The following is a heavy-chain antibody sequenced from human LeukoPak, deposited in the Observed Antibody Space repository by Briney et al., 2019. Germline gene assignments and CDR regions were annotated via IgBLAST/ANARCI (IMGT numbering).Heavy chain of an antibody. V-gene: IGHV3-15*01. Sequence: RGSLRLSCAASGFTFSNTWMTWVRQAPGRGLEWVGRIQSKTDGGRTDYAAPVKGRFTISRDDSKNTLYLQMYSLKTEDTAVYYCATDSYGGYSEWGQGTLVTVSS. J-gene: IGHJ4*02. CDR3: ATDSYGGYSE. D-gene: IGHD4-23*01. CDR1: GFTFSNTW. CDR2: IQSKTDGGRT.